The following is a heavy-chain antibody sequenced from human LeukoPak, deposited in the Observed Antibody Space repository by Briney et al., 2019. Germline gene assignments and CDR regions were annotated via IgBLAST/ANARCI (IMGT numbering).Heavy chain of an antibody. CDR3: ATQQYYSSSRVWAEAFDY. Sequence: SLRLSCAASGFTFTNYGIHWVRQAPGKGLEWVAVIWHDGSIKYYSDSVKGRFTISRDNSKSTAYLQMNSLRAEDTAVYYCATQQYYSSSRVWAEAFDYWGQGTLVSVSS. J-gene: IGHJ4*02. CDR2: IWHDGSIK. D-gene: IGHD2-2*01. CDR1: GFTFTNYG. V-gene: IGHV3-33*01.